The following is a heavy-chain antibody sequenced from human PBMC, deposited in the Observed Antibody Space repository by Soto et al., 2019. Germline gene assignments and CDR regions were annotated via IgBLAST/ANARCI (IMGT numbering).Heavy chain of an antibody. Sequence: SVKVSCKASGGTFSSYAISWVRQAPGQGLEWMGRIIPILGIANYAQKFQGRVTITADKSTSTAYMELSSLRSEDTAVYYCARDQEAIAVAVIWGQGTMVTVSS. CDR2: IIPILGIA. CDR1: GGTFSSYA. J-gene: IGHJ3*02. D-gene: IGHD6-19*01. V-gene: IGHV1-69*04. CDR3: ARDQEAIAVAVI.